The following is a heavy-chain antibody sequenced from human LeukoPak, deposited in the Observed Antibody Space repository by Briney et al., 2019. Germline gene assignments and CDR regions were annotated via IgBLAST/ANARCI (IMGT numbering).Heavy chain of an antibody. Sequence: GGSLRLSCAESGFTVSSNYMSWVRQAPGKGLEWVSVIYSSGSTYYADSVRGRFTISRDNSKNTLHLQMNSLRAEDTAVYYCARDMYTRNPFDYWGQGTLVTVSS. CDR3: ARDMYTRNPFDY. CDR1: GFTVSSNY. D-gene: IGHD5/OR15-5a*01. J-gene: IGHJ4*02. CDR2: IYSSGST. V-gene: IGHV3-66*01.